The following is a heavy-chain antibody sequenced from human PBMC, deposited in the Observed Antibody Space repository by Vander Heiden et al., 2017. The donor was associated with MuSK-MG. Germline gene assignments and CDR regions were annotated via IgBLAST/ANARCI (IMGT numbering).Heavy chain of an antibody. Sequence: QVQLVQSGAEVQKPGASVKVSCKVSGYTLTELSMHWVRQAPGKGLEWMGGFDPEDGETIYAQKFQGRVTMTEDTSTDTAYMELSSLRSGDTAVYYCATGGNVLRFLEWLLDYWGQGTLVTVSS. J-gene: IGHJ4*02. CDR1: GYTLTELS. CDR2: FDPEDGET. V-gene: IGHV1-24*01. CDR3: ATGGNVLRFLEWLLDY. D-gene: IGHD3-3*01.